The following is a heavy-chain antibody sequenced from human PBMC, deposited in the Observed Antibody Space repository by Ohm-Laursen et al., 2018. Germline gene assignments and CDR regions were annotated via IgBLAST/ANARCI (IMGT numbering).Heavy chain of an antibody. CDR1: GFSLSFSGVS. D-gene: IGHD2-8*01. CDR2: IYWNDDK. V-gene: IGHV2-5*01. CDR3: AHRSNSYSYAMDV. Sequence: TQTLTLTYTFSGFSLSFSGVSVGWIRQPPGKALDWLALIYWNDDKRYNPSLRNRLTITKDTSKNQVVLTMSNMDPVDTATYYCAHRSNSYSYAMDVWGQGTTVTVSS. J-gene: IGHJ6*02.